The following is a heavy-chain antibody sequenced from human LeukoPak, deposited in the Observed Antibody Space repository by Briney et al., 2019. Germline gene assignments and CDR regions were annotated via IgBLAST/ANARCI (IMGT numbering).Heavy chain of an antibody. V-gene: IGHV3-53*01. Sequence: GGSLRLSCAASGVTVSSNYMSWVRQAPGKGLEWVSVIYSGGSTYYADSVKGRFTISRDNSKNTLYLQMNSLRAEDTAVYYCASTHCSSTSCYVHLDYWGQGTLVTVSS. CDR1: GVTVSSNY. CDR2: IYSGGST. D-gene: IGHD2-2*01. CDR3: ASTHCSSTSCYVHLDY. J-gene: IGHJ4*02.